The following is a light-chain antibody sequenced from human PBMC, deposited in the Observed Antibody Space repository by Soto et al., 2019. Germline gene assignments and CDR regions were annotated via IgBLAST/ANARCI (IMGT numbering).Light chain of an antibody. CDR1: QSLLHSNGYNY. CDR2: LGS. Sequence: DIVMTQSPLSLPVTPGEPASISCRSSQSLLHSNGYNYLDWYLQKPGQSPQLLIYLGSNRASGVPDRFSGSGSGTEFTLKISSVEAEDVGVYCCMQALQTPITFGQGTRLEMK. V-gene: IGKV2-28*01. CDR3: MQALQTPIT. J-gene: IGKJ5*01.